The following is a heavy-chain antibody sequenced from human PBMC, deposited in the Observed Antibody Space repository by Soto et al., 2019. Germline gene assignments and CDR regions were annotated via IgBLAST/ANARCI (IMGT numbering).Heavy chain of an antibody. V-gene: IGHV1-18*01. Sequence: GASVKVSCKDSGGTFSSNTIRWVRQAPRQGLEWMGWIIAYNGNTNYAQKLQGRVTMTTDKSTSTAYMELRSLRSDDTAVYYCARQGIRYDSSGYWTYWGQGTLVTVSS. CDR3: ARQGIRYDSSGYWTY. CDR1: GGTFSSNT. J-gene: IGHJ4*02. CDR2: IIAYNGNT. D-gene: IGHD3-22*01.